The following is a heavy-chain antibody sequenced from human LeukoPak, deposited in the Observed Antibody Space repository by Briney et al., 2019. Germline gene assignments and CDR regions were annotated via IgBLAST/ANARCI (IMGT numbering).Heavy chain of an antibody. V-gene: IGHV4-59*12. CDR3: AGGTTAFDY. CDR2: IYYSGST. CDR1: GGSISSYY. D-gene: IGHD1-7*01. J-gene: IGHJ4*02. Sequence: KPSETLSLTCTVSGGSISSYYWSWIRQPPGKGLEWIGYIYYSGSTNYNPSLKSRVTISVDTSKNQFSLKLSSVTAADTAVYYCAGGTTAFDYWGQGTLVTVSS.